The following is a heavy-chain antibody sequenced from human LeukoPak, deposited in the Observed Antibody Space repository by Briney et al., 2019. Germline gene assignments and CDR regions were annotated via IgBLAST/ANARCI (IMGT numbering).Heavy chain of an antibody. CDR3: GGGRRWNAAVEGWWFDP. CDR2: IYYSGSN. Sequence: SETLSLTCTVSGGSISNYYRSWIRQSPVKGLEWIAFIYYSGSNNYNPSLKSRVTISVDKSKNQFALKLSSVAAADTAVYYCGGGRRWNAAVEGWWFDPWGQGTLVTVSS. J-gene: IGHJ5*02. V-gene: IGHV4-59*01. D-gene: IGHD1-1*01. CDR1: GGSISNYY.